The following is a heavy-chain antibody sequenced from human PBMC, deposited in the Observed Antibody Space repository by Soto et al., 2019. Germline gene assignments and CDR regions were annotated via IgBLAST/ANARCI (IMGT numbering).Heavy chain of an antibody. Sequence: GGSLRLSCAASGFTFSSYAMHWVRQAPVKGLEWVSGISWNSGSIGYADSVKGRFTISRDNAKNSLYLQMNSLRAEDTALYYCAKGPGYSYGYRPFDYWGQGTLVTVSS. V-gene: IGHV3-9*01. CDR1: GFTFSSYA. CDR3: AKGPGYSYGYRPFDY. J-gene: IGHJ4*02. CDR2: ISWNSGSI. D-gene: IGHD5-18*01.